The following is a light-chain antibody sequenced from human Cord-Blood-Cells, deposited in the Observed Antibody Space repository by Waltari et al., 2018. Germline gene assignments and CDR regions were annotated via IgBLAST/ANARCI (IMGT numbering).Light chain of an antibody. CDR2: GAS. CDR1: QSVSSSY. J-gene: IGKJ3*01. V-gene: IGKV3-20*01. Sequence: EIVLTQSPGTLSLSPGERATLSCRASQSVSSSYLAWYQQKPGQAPRLLIYGASSRATGIPDRGSGSGSVTDFTLTISRLEPEDFAVYYCQQYGSSPGFTFGPGTKVDIK. CDR3: QQYGSSPGFT.